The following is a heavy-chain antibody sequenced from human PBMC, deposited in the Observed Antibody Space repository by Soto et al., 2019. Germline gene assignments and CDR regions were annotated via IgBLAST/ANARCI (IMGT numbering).Heavy chain of an antibody. CDR3: ARPVGSGSYYPNWFDP. Sequence: QAQLQESGPGLVKPSGTLSLTCAVSGGSISSSNWWSWVSQPPGKGLEWIGEIYHSGSTNYHPSLRSRVTRSVDRSKNQFSLRLSSVTAADTAVYYCARPVGSGSYYPNWFDPWGQRTLVIVSS. CDR1: GGSISSSNW. J-gene: IGHJ5*02. V-gene: IGHV4-4*02. D-gene: IGHD3-10*01. CDR2: IYHSGST.